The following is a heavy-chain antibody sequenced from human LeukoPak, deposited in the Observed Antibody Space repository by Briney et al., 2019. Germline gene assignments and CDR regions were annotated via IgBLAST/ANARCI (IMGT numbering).Heavy chain of an antibody. Sequence: PSETLSLTCTVSGGSISSSNYYWGWIRQPPGKGLEWIGIVYYSGSTYYNPSLKSRVTISIDTSKNQFSLKLSSVTAADTAVYYCARHKQQLVNNWFDPWGQGTLVTVSS. V-gene: IGHV4-39*01. D-gene: IGHD6-13*01. J-gene: IGHJ5*02. CDR3: ARHKQQLVNNWFDP. CDR1: GGSISSSNYY. CDR2: VYYSGST.